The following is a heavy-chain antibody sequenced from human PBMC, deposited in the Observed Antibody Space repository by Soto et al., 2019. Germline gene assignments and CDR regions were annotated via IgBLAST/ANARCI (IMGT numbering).Heavy chain of an antibody. CDR1: GGSFSGYY. J-gene: IGHJ4*02. CDR2: INHSGST. V-gene: IGHV4-34*01. Sequence: SETLSLTCAVYGGSFSGYYWSWIRQPPGKGLEWIGEINHSGSTNYNPSLKSRVTISVDTSKNQFSLKLSSVTAADTAVYYCARGRRLLRYFEWSTIPLDYWGQGTLVTVSS. D-gene: IGHD3-9*01. CDR3: ARGRRLLRYFEWSTIPLDY.